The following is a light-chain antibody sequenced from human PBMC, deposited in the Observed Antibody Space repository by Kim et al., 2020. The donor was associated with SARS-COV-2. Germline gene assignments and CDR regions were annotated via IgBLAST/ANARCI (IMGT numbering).Light chain of an antibody. V-gene: IGLV2-8*01. CDR1: SSDVSTHNY. Sequence: GQSVTISCTGTSSDVSTHNYVSWYQHHPGKAPKLMIFEVSERPSGVPDRFSGSKYGNTASLTVSGLQAEDEADYYCSSYAGKNDVVFGGGTQLTVL. CDR3: SSYAGKNDVV. CDR2: EVS. J-gene: IGLJ3*02.